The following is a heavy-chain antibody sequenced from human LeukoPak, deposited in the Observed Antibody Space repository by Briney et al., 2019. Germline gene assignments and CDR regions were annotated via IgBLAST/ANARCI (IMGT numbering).Heavy chain of an antibody. Sequence: SQTLSLTCAISGDSFTSGIWNWIRQSPSRGLEWLGRTYHWSKWFNDYAVSVESRMTTNADTSRNQFSLQPNSVTPEDTAVYYCARDLHGSRGEFDYWGQGTLVTVSS. D-gene: IGHD3-16*01. CDR3: ARDLHGSRGEFDY. CDR2: TYHWSKWFN. V-gene: IGHV6-1*01. CDR1: GDSFTSGI. J-gene: IGHJ4*02.